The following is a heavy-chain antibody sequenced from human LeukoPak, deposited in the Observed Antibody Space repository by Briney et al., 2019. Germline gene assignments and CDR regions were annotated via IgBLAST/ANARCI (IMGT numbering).Heavy chain of an antibody. CDR1: GFSFSTYA. CDR3: AREYSTGFDP. V-gene: IGHV3-30-3*01. D-gene: IGHD2-15*01. CDR2: ISYDGSNK. Sequence: GGSLRLSCAASGFSFSTYAMHWVRQAPGKGLEWVALISYDGSNKYYAESVKGRFTISRDNSENTLYLQMNSLRAEDTAVYYCAREYSTGFDPWGQGTLVTVSS. J-gene: IGHJ5*02.